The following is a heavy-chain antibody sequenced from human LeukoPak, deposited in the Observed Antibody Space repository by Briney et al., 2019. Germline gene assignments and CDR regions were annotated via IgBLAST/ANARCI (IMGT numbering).Heavy chain of an antibody. CDR3: AKDREYGDNDY. CDR1: GFTFSGYA. J-gene: IGHJ4*02. Sequence: SGGSLRLSCAASGFTFSGYAMHWVRQAPGKGLEWVSAISGSGGSTYYADSVKGRFTISRDNSKNTLYLQMNSLRAEDTAVYYCAKDREYGDNDYWGQGTLVTVSS. D-gene: IGHD4-17*01. V-gene: IGHV3-23*01. CDR2: ISGSGGST.